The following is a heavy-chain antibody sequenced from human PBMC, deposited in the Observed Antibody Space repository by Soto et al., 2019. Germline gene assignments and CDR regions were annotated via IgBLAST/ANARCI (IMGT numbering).Heavy chain of an antibody. D-gene: IGHD6-6*01. CDR2: ISSSGSTI. J-gene: IGHJ6*02. CDR3: ARDISVPVPMRSNSPLYYYGMDV. CDR1: GFTFSDYY. Sequence: PGGSLRLSCAASGFTFSDYYMSWIRQAPGKGLEWVSYISSSGSTIYYADSVKGRFTISRDNAKNSLYLQMNSLRAEDTAVYYCARDISVPVPMRSNSPLYYYGMDVWGQGTTVTVSS. V-gene: IGHV3-11*01.